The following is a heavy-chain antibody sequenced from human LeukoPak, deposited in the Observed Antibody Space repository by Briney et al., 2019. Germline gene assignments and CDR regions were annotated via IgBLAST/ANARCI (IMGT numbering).Heavy chain of an antibody. Sequence: GVSVKVSCKASGYTFTGYYMHWVRQAPGQGLEWMGWINSNSGDTNYAQKFQGRVTMTRDTSISTAYMELSRLRSDDTTVYYCARVARGGGIIATGLFDYWGQGTLVTV. CDR2: INSNSGDT. J-gene: IGHJ4*02. V-gene: IGHV1-2*02. D-gene: IGHD5-12*01. CDR3: ARVARGGGIIATGLFDY. CDR1: GYTFTGYY.